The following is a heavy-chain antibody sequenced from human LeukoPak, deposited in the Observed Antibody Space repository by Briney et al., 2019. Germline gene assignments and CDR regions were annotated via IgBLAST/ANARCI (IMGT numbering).Heavy chain of an antibody. Sequence: GGSLRLSCAASGFTYSSYAMSLVRQAAGKGLEWVSPISGSGGSTYYADSVKGRFTISRDNSKNTLYLQMNSLRAEDTAVYYCAKELRIAVAGRGYYYYGMDVWGQGTTVTVSS. CDR1: GFTYSSYA. D-gene: IGHD6-19*01. V-gene: IGHV3-23*01. CDR3: AKELRIAVAGRGYYYYGMDV. CDR2: ISGSGGST. J-gene: IGHJ6*02.